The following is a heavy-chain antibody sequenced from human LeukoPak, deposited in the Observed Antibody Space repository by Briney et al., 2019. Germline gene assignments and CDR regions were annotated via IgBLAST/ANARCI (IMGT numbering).Heavy chain of an antibody. J-gene: IGHJ4*02. Sequence: GGSLRLSCAASGFTVGSNYMSWVRQAPGKGLEWVSVIYSGGSTYYADSVKGRFTISRDNSKNTLYLQMNSLRAEDTAVYYCARVICSGGSCYGANWGQGTLVTVSS. CDR1: GFTVGSNY. V-gene: IGHV3-53*01. CDR3: ARVICSGGSCYGAN. CDR2: IYSGGST. D-gene: IGHD2-15*01.